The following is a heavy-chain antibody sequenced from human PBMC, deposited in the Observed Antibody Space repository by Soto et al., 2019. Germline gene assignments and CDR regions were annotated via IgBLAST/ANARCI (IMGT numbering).Heavy chain of an antibody. CDR2: VSSTGNT. CDR3: ARGVPAAGTDWFDP. CDR1: GGSISNYY. V-gene: IGHV4-4*07. J-gene: IGHJ5*02. Sequence: SETLSLTCTVSGGSISNYYWSWIRQPAEKRLEWIGRVSSTGNTYYNPSLKSRVTISVDTSRNQVSLNLTSVTAADTAVYYCARGVPAAGTDWFDPWGQGTLVTV. D-gene: IGHD6-13*01.